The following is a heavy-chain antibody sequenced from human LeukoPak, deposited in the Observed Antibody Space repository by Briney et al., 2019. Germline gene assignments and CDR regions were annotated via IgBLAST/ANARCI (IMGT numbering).Heavy chain of an antibody. CDR3: ARRKLVPAAYDP. CDR2: ISAYNGNT. CDR1: GYTFTNYG. D-gene: IGHD2-2*01. V-gene: IGHV1-18*01. J-gene: IGHJ5*02. Sequence: ASVKVSCKASGYTFTNYGISWVRQAPGQGLEWMGWISAYNGNTNYAQKLQGRVTMTTDTSTSTAYMELRSLTSDDTAVYYCARRKLVPAAYDPWGQGTLVTVSS.